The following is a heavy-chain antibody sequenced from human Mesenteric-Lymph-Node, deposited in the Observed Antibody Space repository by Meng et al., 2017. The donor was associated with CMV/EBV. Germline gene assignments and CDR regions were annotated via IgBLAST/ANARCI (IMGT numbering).Heavy chain of an antibody. Sequence: SETLSLTCAVYGRSFSGYYWSWIRQPPGKGLEWIGEINHSGSTDYNPSLKSRITISVDTSKNQFSLKLSSVTAADTAVYYCARSRVGSYGFCAPDYWGQGTLVTVSS. D-gene: IGHD5-18*01. CDR2: INHSGST. J-gene: IGHJ4*02. CDR1: GRSFSGYY. CDR3: ARSRVGSYGFCAPDY. V-gene: IGHV4-34*01.